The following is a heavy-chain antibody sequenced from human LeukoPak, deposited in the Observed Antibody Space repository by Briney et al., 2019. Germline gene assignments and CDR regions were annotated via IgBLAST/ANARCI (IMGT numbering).Heavy chain of an antibody. CDR3: ASAAAFILTGYYRY. CDR1: GYTFTGYY. J-gene: IGHJ4*02. V-gene: IGHV1-2*02. CDR2: INPNSGGT. D-gene: IGHD3-9*01. Sequence: GASVKVSCKASGYTFTGYYMHWVRQAPGQGLEWMGWINPNSGGTNYAQKFQGRVTITRDTSISTAYMELSRLRSDDTAVYYCASAAAFILTGYYRYWGQGTLVTVSS.